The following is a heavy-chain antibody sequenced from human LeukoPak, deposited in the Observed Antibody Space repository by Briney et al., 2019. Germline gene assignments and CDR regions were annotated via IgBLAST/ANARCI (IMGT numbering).Heavy chain of an antibody. Sequence: ASVKVSCKVPGYTLTELSMHWVRQAPGKGLEWMGGFDPEDVETIYAQNFQGRVTMTEDTSTDTAYMELSSLRSEDTAVYYCATRSAWYKLNWFDPWGQGTLVTVSS. CDR1: GYTLTELS. CDR3: ATRSAWYKLNWFDP. J-gene: IGHJ5*02. V-gene: IGHV1-24*01. CDR2: FDPEDVET. D-gene: IGHD1-14*01.